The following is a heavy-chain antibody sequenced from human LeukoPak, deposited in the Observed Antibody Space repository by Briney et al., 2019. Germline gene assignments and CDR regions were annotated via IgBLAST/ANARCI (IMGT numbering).Heavy chain of an antibody. J-gene: IGHJ5*02. Sequence: GGSLRLSCAASAFTFSSYWMHWVRQAPGKGLVWVSRINSDGSSTSYADSVKGRFTISRDNAKNSLYLQMNSLRAEDTALYYCAKAGGYDKKSNWFDPWGQGTLVTVSS. D-gene: IGHD5-12*01. CDR2: INSDGSST. CDR3: AKAGGYDKKSNWFDP. V-gene: IGHV3-74*01. CDR1: AFTFSSYW.